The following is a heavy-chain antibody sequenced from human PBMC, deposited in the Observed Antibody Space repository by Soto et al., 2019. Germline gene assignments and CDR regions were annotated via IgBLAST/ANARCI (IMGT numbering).Heavy chain of an antibody. V-gene: IGHV3-48*03. Sequence: GGSLRLSCAASGFTFSSYEMNWVRQAPGKGLEWVSYISSSGSTIYYADSVKGRFTISRDNAKNSLYLQMNSLRAEDTAVYYCAREGDYGGNFDYCGQGTLVTVSS. J-gene: IGHJ4*02. CDR3: AREGDYGGNFDY. CDR1: GFTFSSYE. CDR2: ISSSGSTI. D-gene: IGHD4-17*01.